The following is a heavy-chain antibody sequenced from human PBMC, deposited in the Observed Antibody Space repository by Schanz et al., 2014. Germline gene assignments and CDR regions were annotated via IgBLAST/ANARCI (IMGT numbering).Heavy chain of an antibody. J-gene: IGHJ3*01. D-gene: IGHD3-22*01. CDR1: GFTFSDYY. CDR2: ISSSGSYT. Sequence: QVQLVESGGGLVKPGGSLRLSCAASGFTFSDYYMSWIRQAPGKGLEWVSYISSSGSYTNYADSVKGRFTTSRDNGKNSLYLQMNSLRAEDTGVYYCARGREVVAKIFDVWGQGTVVTVSS. CDR3: ARGREVVAKIFDV. V-gene: IGHV3-11*06.